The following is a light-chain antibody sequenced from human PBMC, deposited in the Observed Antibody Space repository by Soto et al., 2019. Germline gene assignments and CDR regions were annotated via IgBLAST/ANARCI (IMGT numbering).Light chain of an antibody. CDR3: QQYGRP. J-gene: IGKJ1*01. CDR1: QSVTSDY. V-gene: IGKV3-20*01. CDR2: GAS. Sequence: EIVLTQSPXXLXLSPGERATLSCRASQSVTSDYLAWYQQKPGQAPRLLIHGASSRATGIPDRFSGSGSGTDFTLTISRLEPEDFAVYYCQQYGRPFGQGTKVEIK.